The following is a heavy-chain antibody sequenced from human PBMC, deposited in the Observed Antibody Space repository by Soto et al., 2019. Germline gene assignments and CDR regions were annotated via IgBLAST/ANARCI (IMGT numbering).Heavy chain of an antibody. CDR3: AKYGGRYFDWLSLFAAGVPFDY. V-gene: IGHV3-30*18. J-gene: IGHJ4*02. Sequence: HPGGSLRLSCAASGFTFSSYGMHWVRQAPGKGLEWVAVISYDGSNKYYADSVKGRFTISRDNSKNTLYLQMNSLRAEDTAVYFCAKYGGRYFDWLSLFAAGVPFDYWGQGTLVTVSS. D-gene: IGHD3-9*01. CDR2: ISYDGSNK. CDR1: GFTFSSYG.